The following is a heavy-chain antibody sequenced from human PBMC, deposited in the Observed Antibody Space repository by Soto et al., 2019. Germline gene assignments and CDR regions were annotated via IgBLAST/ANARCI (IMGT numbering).Heavy chain of an antibody. V-gene: IGHV3-23*01. Sequence: GGSLRLSCAASGFTFSSYAMIWVRQAPGKGLEWVSAISGSGGSTYYADSVKGRFTISRDNSKNTLYLQMNSLRAEDTAVYYCAKGQQLVQDAFDIWGQGTMVTVSS. J-gene: IGHJ3*02. CDR2: ISGSGGST. D-gene: IGHD6-6*01. CDR1: GFTFSSYA. CDR3: AKGQQLVQDAFDI.